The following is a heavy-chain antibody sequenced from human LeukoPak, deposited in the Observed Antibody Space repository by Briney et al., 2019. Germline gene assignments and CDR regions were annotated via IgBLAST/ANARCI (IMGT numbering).Heavy chain of an antibody. Sequence: GGSLRLSCAASGFTFSSYSMNWVRQAPGKGLEWVSYITGSSSTIYYADSVRGRFTISRDNSKNSLYLQMNSLRVEDTAVYYCAKSNWCDPWGLGTLVTVSS. CDR3: AKSNWCDP. CDR2: ITGSSSTI. CDR1: GFTFSSYS. J-gene: IGHJ5*02. V-gene: IGHV3-48*04.